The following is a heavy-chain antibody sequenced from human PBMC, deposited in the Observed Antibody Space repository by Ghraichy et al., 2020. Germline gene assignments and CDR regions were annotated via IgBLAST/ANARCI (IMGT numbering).Heavy chain of an antibody. CDR2: INHSGST. Sequence: SQTLSLTCAVYGGSFSGYYWSWIRQPPGKGLEWIGEINHSGSTNYNPSLKSRVTISVDTSKNQFSLKLSSVTAADTAVYYCARGIRRITMIVVPLYLSGFDPWGQGTLVTVSS. D-gene: IGHD3-22*01. J-gene: IGHJ5*02. V-gene: IGHV4-34*01. CDR3: ARGIRRITMIVVPLYLSGFDP. CDR1: GGSFSGYY.